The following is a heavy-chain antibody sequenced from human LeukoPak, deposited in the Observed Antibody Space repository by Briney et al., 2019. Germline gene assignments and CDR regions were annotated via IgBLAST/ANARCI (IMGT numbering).Heavy chain of an antibody. CDR2: IIPILGIA. J-gene: IGHJ3*02. Sequence: PRASVKVSCKASGGTFSSYAISWVRQAPGQGLEWMGRIIPILGIANYAQKFQGRVTITADKSTSTAYMELSSLRSEDTAVYYCVVPAAHDAFDIWGQGTMVTVSS. CDR3: VVPAAHDAFDI. D-gene: IGHD2-2*01. V-gene: IGHV1-69*04. CDR1: GGTFSSYA.